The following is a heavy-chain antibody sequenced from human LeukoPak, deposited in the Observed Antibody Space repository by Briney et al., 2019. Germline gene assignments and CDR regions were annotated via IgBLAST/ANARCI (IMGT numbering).Heavy chain of an antibody. CDR2: IYYSGST. J-gene: IGHJ4*02. CDR1: GGSISSYY. CDR3: ARDPGRGIVGANYFDY. D-gene: IGHD1-26*01. V-gene: IGHV4-59*01. Sequence: SETLSLTCTVSGGSISSYYWSWIRQPPGKGLEWIGYIYYSGSTNYNPSLKSRVTISVDTSKNQFSLKLSSVTAADTAVYYCARDPGRGIVGANYFDYWGQGTLVTVSS.